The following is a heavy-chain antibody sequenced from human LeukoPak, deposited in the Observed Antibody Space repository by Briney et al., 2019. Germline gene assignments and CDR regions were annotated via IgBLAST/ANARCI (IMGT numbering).Heavy chain of an antibody. CDR1: GYTFTIYG. CDR3: ARDRCSGGSCYPVFDY. V-gene: IGHV1-18*01. Sequence: ASVKVSCKVSGYTFTIYGISWVRQAPGQGLEWMGWISAYNGNTNYAQKLQGRVTMTTDTSTSTAYMELRSLRSDDTAVYYCARDRCSGGSCYPVFDYWGQGTLVTVSS. D-gene: IGHD2-15*01. J-gene: IGHJ4*02. CDR2: ISAYNGNT.